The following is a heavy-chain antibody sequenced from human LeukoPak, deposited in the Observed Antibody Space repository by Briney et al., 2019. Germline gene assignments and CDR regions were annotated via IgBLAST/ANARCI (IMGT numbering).Heavy chain of an antibody. J-gene: IGHJ6*03. CDR2: IRYDGSDK. CDR1: GFTFSTYS. CDR3: ARSNFLEWNDYYYYMDV. V-gene: IGHV3-30*02. Sequence: GGSLRLSCAASGFTFSTYSMHWVRQAPGKGLEWVAFIRYDGSDKYYADSVRGRFTISRDNAKNTLYLQMNSLRAEDTAVYYCARSNFLEWNDYYYYMDVWGKGTTVTVSS. D-gene: IGHD3-3*01.